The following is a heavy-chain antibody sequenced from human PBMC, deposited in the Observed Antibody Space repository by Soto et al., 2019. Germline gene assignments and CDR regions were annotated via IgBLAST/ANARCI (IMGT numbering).Heavy chain of an antibody. V-gene: IGHV6-1*01. Sequence: SQTLSLTCAISGDSVSSNSAAWNWIRQSPSRGLEWLGRTYYRSKWYNDYAVSVKSRITINPDTSKNQFSLQLNSVTPEDTAVYYCARDKDYCSSTSCYSNWFDPWGQGTLVTVS. CDR1: GDSVSSNSAA. J-gene: IGHJ5*02. D-gene: IGHD2-2*01. CDR2: TYYRSKWYN. CDR3: ARDKDYCSSTSCYSNWFDP.